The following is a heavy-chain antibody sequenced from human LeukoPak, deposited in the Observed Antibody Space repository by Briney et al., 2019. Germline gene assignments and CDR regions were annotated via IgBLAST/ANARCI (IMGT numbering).Heavy chain of an antibody. Sequence: SETLSLTCTVSGGSISSYYWSWIRQPPGKGLEWIGYIYYSGSTNYNPSLKSRVTISVDTSKNQFSLKLSSVTAADTAVYYCARIDSSGWPYSDYWGQGTLVTVSS. CDR1: GGSISSYY. CDR3: ARIDSSGWPYSDY. D-gene: IGHD6-19*01. V-gene: IGHV4-59*01. CDR2: IYYSGST. J-gene: IGHJ4*02.